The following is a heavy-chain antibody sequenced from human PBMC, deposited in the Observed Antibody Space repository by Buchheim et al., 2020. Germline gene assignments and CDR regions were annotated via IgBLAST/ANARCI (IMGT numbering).Heavy chain of an antibody. CDR1: GFTFSTYG. CDR3: ARATHCSSGSCYSYYYYYGLDV. D-gene: IGHD2-15*01. V-gene: IGHV3-30*03. J-gene: IGHJ6*02. Sequence: QVQLVESGGGVVRPGRSLRLSCAASGFTFSTYGMHLVRQAPGKGLEWVAVISYDGSQKYYADSVKGRFTSSSDTSKNTLYLLMNSLRPEDTAVYYCARATHCSSGSCYSYYYYYGLDVWGQGTT. CDR2: ISYDGSQK.